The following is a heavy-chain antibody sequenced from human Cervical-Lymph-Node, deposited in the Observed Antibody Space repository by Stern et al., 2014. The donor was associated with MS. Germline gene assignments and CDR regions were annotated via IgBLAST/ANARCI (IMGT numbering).Heavy chain of an antibody. D-gene: IGHD3-16*01. CDR2: IYWDADK. V-gene: IGHV2-5*02. CDR1: GFSLTTLGVG. Sequence: QVTLRESGPTVVKPTQTLTLTCSFSGFSLTTLGVGVGWLRQPPGKALEWLGIIYWDADKRYNPSLKSRFTITKDILKNQVVHTLTNMDPVDTATYTCTHGVMRLGDLSPPPIDSWGQGTLVTVSS. CDR3: THGVMRLGDLSPPPIDS. J-gene: IGHJ4*02.